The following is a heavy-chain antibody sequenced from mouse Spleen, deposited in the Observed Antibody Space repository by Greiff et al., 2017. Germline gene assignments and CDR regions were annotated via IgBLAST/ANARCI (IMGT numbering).Heavy chain of an antibody. J-gene: IGHJ1*01. CDR1: GFNIKDDY. V-gene: IGHV14-4*01. CDR3: TTYSSGSSYWCFGV. Sequence: EVQLQESGAELVRPGASVKLSCTASGFNIKDDYMHWVKQRPEQGLEWIGWIDPENGDTEYASKFQGQATITADTSSNTAYLQLSSLTSEDTAVYYRTTYSSGSSYWCFGVWGAGTTVTVSS. CDR2: IDPENGDT. D-gene: IGHD1-1*01.